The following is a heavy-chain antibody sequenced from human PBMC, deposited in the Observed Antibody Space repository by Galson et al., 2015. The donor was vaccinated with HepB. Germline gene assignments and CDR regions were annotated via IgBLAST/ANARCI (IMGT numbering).Heavy chain of an antibody. CDR2: ISAYNGNT. CDR3: ARGGSYSVAVGFQH. CDR1: GCTFTSYG. D-gene: IGHD1-26*01. J-gene: IGHJ1*01. V-gene: IGHV1-18*04. Sequence: SVKVSCKASGCTFTSYGISWVRQAPGHGLEWMGWISAYNGNTNYAQKLQGRVTMTTDTSTSTAYMELRSLRSDDTAVYYCARGGSYSVAVGFQHWGQGTLVTVSS.